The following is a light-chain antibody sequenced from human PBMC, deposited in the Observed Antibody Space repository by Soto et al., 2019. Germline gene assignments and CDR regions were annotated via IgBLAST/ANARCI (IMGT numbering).Light chain of an antibody. Sequence: DIQMTQSPSTLSASVGDRVTITCRASQSISSWLAWYQQKPGKAPKLLIYDASSLESGVPSRFSGSGSGTEFTLTISSLQPDDFATYYCQQYGNLWTFGQGTKVDIK. J-gene: IGKJ1*01. V-gene: IGKV1-5*01. CDR2: DAS. CDR3: QQYGNLWT. CDR1: QSISSW.